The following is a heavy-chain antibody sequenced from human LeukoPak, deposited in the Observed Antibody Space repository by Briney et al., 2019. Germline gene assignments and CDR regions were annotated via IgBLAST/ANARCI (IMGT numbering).Heavy chain of an antibody. V-gene: IGHV3-48*01. Sequence: PGGSLRLSCAASGFTFSSYSMNWVRQAPGKGLEWVSYISSSSSTIYYADSVKGRFTISRDNAKNSLYLQMNSLRAEDTAVYYWARHFAYSTPMDVWCKGTTVTVSS. CDR1: GFTFSSYS. CDR2: ISSSSSTI. D-gene: IGHD4-11*01. J-gene: IGHJ6*04. CDR3: ARHFAYSTPMDV.